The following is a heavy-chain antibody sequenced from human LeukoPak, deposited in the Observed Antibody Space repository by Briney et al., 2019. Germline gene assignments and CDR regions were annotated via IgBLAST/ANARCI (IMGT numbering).Heavy chain of an antibody. CDR3: ARHAVGAIVDYYYYYMDV. D-gene: IGHD1-26*01. Sequence: SETLSLTCAVSGYSISSGYHWGWIRQPPGKGLEWIGSIYHSGSTYYNPSLKSRVTISVDTSKNQFSLKLSSVTAADTAVYYCARHAVGAIVDYYYYYMDVWGKGTTVTVSS. J-gene: IGHJ6*03. CDR1: GYSISSGYH. V-gene: IGHV4-38-2*01. CDR2: IYHSGST.